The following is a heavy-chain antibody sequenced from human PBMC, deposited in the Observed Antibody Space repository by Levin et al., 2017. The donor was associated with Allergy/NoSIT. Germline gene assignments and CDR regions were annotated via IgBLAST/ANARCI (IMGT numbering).Heavy chain of an antibody. J-gene: IGHJ4*02. CDR3: AKQCYDILTCYYNCDY. V-gene: IGHV4-39*01. Sequence: SQTLSLTCTVSGGSISSSISYWGWIRQAPGKGLEWIGSIYNSGSTYSNPSLKSRVTTSLDTSKNQFSLKLSSVTAADLAVLYCAKQCYDILTCYYNCDYWDQGTMVTGSS. CDR1: GGSISSSISY. CDR2: IYNSGST. D-gene: IGHD3-9*01.